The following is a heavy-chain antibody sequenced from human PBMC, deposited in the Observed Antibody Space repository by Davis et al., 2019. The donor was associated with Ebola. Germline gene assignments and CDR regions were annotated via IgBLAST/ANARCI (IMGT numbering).Heavy chain of an antibody. D-gene: IGHD6-13*01. V-gene: IGHV1-46*01. Sequence: ASVKVSCKASGYTFTSYYMHWVRQAPGQGLEWMGIINPSGGSTSYAQKFQGRVTITADKSTSTAYMELSSLRSEDTAVYYCARQVAAGTRDYFDYWGQGTLVTVSS. J-gene: IGHJ4*02. CDR1: GYTFTSYY. CDR3: ARQVAAGTRDYFDY. CDR2: INPSGGST.